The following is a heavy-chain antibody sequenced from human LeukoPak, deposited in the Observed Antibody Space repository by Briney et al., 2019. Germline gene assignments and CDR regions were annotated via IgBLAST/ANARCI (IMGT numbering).Heavy chain of an antibody. J-gene: IGHJ4*02. Sequence: SETLSLTCTVSGGSISSSSYYWGWIRQPPGKGLEWIGSIYYSGSTYYNPSLKSRVTISVDTSKNQFSLKLSSVTAADTAVYYCATEIRPDVDTAMGYYFDYWGQGTLVTVSS. V-gene: IGHV4-39*07. CDR3: ATEIRPDVDTAMGYYFDY. CDR2: IYYSGST. D-gene: IGHD5-18*01. CDR1: GGSISSSSYY.